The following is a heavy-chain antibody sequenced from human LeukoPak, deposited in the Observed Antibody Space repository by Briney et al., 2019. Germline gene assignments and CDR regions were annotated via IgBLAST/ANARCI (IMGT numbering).Heavy chain of an antibody. CDR2: ISSSGSTI. J-gene: IGHJ4*02. V-gene: IGHV3-11*01. Sequence: GGSLRLSCAASGFTFSDYYMSWIRQAPGKGLEWVSYISSSGSTIYYADSVKGRFTISRDNAKNSLYLQMNSLRAEDTAVYYCARLGAKYYYDSSGHFDYRGQGTLVTVSS. D-gene: IGHD3-22*01. CDR1: GFTFSDYY. CDR3: ARLGAKYYYDSSGHFDY.